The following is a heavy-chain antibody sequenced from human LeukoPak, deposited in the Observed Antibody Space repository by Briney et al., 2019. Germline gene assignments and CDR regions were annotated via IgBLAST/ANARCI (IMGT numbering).Heavy chain of an antibody. CDR1: GFTFSSYS. V-gene: IGHV3-23*01. CDR2: ISGSGGST. D-gene: IGHD3-10*01. Sequence: PGGSLRLSCAASGFTFSSYSMNWVRQAPGKGLEWVSAISGSGGSTYYADSVKGRFTISRDNSKNTLYLQMNSLRAEDTAVYYCAKDPALLWFGELYPAELFDIWGQGTMVTVSS. J-gene: IGHJ3*02. CDR3: AKDPALLWFGELYPAELFDI.